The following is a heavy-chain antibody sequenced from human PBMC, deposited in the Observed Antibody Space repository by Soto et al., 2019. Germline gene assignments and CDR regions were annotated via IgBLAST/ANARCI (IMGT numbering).Heavy chain of an antibody. CDR2: INAGNGNT. CDR3: ARVVGASLVGY. J-gene: IGHJ4*02. Sequence: QVQLVQSGAEVKKPGASVKVSCKASGYTFTSYAMHWVRQAPGQRLEWMGWINAGNGNTKYSQKFQGRVTVTRDTSARRGLMDVSSVRSEGTGVYFCARVVGASLVGYWGQGTLVTVSS. V-gene: IGHV1-3*01. D-gene: IGHD1-26*01. CDR1: GYTFTSYA.